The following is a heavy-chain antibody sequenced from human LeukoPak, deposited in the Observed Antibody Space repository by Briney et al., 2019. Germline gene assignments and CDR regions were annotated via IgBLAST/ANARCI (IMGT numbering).Heavy chain of an antibody. J-gene: IGHJ4*02. V-gene: IGHV4-39*07. CDR2: IYYSGNT. Sequence: PSETLSLTCTVSGVSISSSNSYWGWIRQPPGKGLEWIGSIYYSGNTYYNASLESQVSISIDTSKNQFSLKLSSVTAADTAVYYCAREIAGYSSSEHTAHWGQGTLVTVSS. CDR3: AREIAGYSSSEHTAH. D-gene: IGHD6-13*01. CDR1: GVSISSSNSY.